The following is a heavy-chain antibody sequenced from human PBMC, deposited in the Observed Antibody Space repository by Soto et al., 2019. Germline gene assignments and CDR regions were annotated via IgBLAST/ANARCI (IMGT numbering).Heavy chain of an antibody. CDR2: IGSSGSPI. Sequence: GGSLRLSCAASGFAFSSYEMNWVRQAPGKGLEWISYIGSSGSPIYYSDSVRGRFTISRDSAKNSLYLQMDSLRAEGTAVYYCAREELNCGGDCFSLWGQGTVVTVSS. D-gene: IGHD2-21*02. CDR1: GFAFSSYE. CDR3: AREELNCGGDCFSL. V-gene: IGHV3-48*03. J-gene: IGHJ4*02.